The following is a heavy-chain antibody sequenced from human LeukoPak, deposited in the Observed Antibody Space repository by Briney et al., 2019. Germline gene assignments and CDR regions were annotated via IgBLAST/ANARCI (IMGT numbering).Heavy chain of an antibody. CDR1: GFTFSSYA. CDR2: ISGSGGST. CDR3: AKDLREYYDFWSGYGNWFDP. V-gene: IGHV3-23*01. D-gene: IGHD3-3*01. J-gene: IGHJ5*02. Sequence: GGSLRLSCAASGFTFSSYAMSWARQAPGKGLEWVSAISGSGGSTYYADSVKGRFTISRDNSKNTLYLQMNSLRAEDTAVYYCAKDLREYYDFWSGYGNWFDPWGQGTLVTVSS.